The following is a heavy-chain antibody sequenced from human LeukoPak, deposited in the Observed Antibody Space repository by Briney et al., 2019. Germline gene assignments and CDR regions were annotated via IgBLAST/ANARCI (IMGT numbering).Heavy chain of an antibody. CDR1: GFTFSSYA. V-gene: IGHV3-23*01. D-gene: IGHD6-6*01. J-gene: IGHJ3*02. CDR2: ISGSGGST. CDR3: ARDSGYSSSFDAFDI. Sequence: GASLRLSCAASGFTFSSYAMSWVRQAPGKGLEWVSAISGSGGSTYYADSVKGRFTISRDNAKNTLYLQMNSLRAEDTAVYYCARDSGYSSSFDAFDIWGQGTMVTVSS.